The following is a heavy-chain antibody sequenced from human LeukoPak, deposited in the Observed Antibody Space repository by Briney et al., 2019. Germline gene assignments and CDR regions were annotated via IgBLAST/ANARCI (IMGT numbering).Heavy chain of an antibody. J-gene: IGHJ3*02. D-gene: IGHD2-15*01. CDR1: GGXXXXXXYX. CDR2: IYYIGST. V-gene: IGHV4-39*01. Sequence: ASXTLSLTCTVXGGXXXXXXYXXXWXXXXXXXXXEWIWSIYYIGSTYYNPSLKSRVTISVDTSKNQFSLKLSSVTAADTTVYYCAASGGHDAFDIWGQGTMVTVSS. CDR3: AASGGHDAFDI.